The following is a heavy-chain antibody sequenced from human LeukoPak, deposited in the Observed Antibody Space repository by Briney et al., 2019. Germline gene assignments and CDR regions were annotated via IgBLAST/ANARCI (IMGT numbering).Heavy chain of an antibody. J-gene: IGHJ4*02. V-gene: IGHV3-30*18. D-gene: IGHD3-10*01. Sequence: GGSLRLSCAASGFTFSSYGMHWVRQAPGKGLEWVAVISYDGSNKYYADSVKGLFTISRDNSKNTLYLQMNSLRAEDTAVYYCAKTHGSGSYYPFDYWGQGTLVTVSS. CDR2: ISYDGSNK. CDR1: GFTFSSYG. CDR3: AKTHGSGSYYPFDY.